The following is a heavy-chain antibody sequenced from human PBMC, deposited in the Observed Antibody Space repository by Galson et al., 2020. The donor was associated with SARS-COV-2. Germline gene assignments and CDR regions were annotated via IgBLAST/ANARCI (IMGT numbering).Heavy chain of an antibody. Sequence: GGSLRLSCAASGFTFSSYAMHWVRQAPGKGLEWVAVISYDGSNKYYADSVKGRFTISRDNSKNTLYLQMNSLRAEDTAVYYCARDRGATPWFDPWGQGTLVTVSS. D-gene: IGHD1-26*01. V-gene: IGHV3-30*04. CDR3: ARDRGATPWFDP. CDR1: GFTFSSYA. CDR2: ISYDGSNK. J-gene: IGHJ5*02.